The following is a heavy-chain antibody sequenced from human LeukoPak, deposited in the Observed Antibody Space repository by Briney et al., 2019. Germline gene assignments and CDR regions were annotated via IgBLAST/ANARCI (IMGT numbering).Heavy chain of an antibody. J-gene: IGHJ4*02. CDR2: IYYNRST. V-gene: IGHV4-59*01. CDR1: GGSISSYY. CDR3: ARGYQDWNTCDFDY. Sequence: SSETLSLTSTVSGGSISSYYWSWIRHPPGQGLEWIGYIYYNRSTTYNPYLKSGVIISVDTSKNQFSLKLSSVTAADTAVYYCARGYQDWNTCDFDYWGQGTLVTVSS. D-gene: IGHD1/OR15-1a*01.